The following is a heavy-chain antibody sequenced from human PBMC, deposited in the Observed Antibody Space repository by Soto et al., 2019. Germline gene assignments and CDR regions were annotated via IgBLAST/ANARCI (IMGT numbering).Heavy chain of an antibody. CDR3: AXGFGDSSHLIGPGWFDP. CDR1: GGSMSSYY. V-gene: IGHV4-4*07. D-gene: IGHD3-22*01. J-gene: IGHJ5*02. CDR2: IYSSGIT. Sequence: SGTLSLTCSVSGGSMSSYYWSWIRQPAGKGLEWIGHIYSSGITSYNPSLKSRVSISIDTSKNQFFLKVTSVTAADTAMYYCAXGFGDSSHLIGPGWFDPWGQGTLVTVSS.